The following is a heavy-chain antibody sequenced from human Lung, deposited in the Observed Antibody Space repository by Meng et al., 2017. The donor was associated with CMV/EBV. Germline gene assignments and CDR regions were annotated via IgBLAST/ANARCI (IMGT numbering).Heavy chain of an antibody. CDR1: GFTFSSYT. CDR2: ISGFSDYI. V-gene: IGHV3-21*01. Sequence: GGSLRLSCEVSGFTFSSYTMNWVRQAPGKGLEWVSSISGFSDYIHYADSVKGRLTISRDNAKNSLYLQMNSLRAEDTAVYYCARAPGIGGTTGVYWGQGTPVTVSS. CDR3: ARAPGIGGTTGVY. J-gene: IGHJ1*01. D-gene: IGHD1-7*01.